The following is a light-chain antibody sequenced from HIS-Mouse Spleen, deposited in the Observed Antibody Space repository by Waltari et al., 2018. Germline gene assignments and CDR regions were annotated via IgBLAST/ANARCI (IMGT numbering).Light chain of an antibody. J-gene: IGLJ2*01. CDR3: SSYTSSSTHVV. Sequence: QSALTQPASVSGSPGQSITISCTGTSSDVGGYNYVSWYQQHPGKAPKLMIYDVSNRPSGVSNRFSGAKSGNRASLTISGLQAEDEADYYGSSYTSSSTHVVFGGGTKLTVL. CDR2: DVS. V-gene: IGLV2-14*03. CDR1: SSDVGGYNY.